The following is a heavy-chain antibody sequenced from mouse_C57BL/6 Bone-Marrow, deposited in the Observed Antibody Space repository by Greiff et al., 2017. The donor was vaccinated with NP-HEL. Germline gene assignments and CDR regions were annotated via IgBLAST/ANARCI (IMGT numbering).Heavy chain of an antibody. CDR1: GFTFSSYG. CDR3: ARPALYYGSQLRYFDV. CDR2: ISSGGSYT. D-gene: IGHD1-1*01. Sequence: EVQLVESGGDLVKPGGSLKLSCAASGFTFSSYGMSWVRQTPDKRLEWVATISSGGSYTYYPDSVKGRFTISSDNAKNTLYLQMSSLKSEDTAMYYCARPALYYGSQLRYFDVWGTGTTVTVSS. J-gene: IGHJ1*03. V-gene: IGHV5-6*01.